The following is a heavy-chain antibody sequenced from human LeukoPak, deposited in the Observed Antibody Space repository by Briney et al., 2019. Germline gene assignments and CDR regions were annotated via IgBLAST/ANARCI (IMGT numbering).Heavy chain of an antibody. D-gene: IGHD6-13*01. CDR1: GGSISSYY. Sequence: SETLSLTCTVSGGSISSYYWSWIRQPPGKGLEWIGYIYYSGSTNYNPSLKSRVTISIDTSKNQFSLKLSSVTAADTAVYYRARQPPHIAAADYWGQGTLVTVSS. J-gene: IGHJ4*02. V-gene: IGHV4-59*08. CDR2: IYYSGST. CDR3: ARQPPHIAAADY.